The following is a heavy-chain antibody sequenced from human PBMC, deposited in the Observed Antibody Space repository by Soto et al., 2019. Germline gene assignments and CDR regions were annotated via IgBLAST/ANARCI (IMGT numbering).Heavy chain of an antibody. CDR3: ARSGYSSSDLDH. V-gene: IGHV4-31*03. J-gene: IGHJ4*01. CDR2: IYYRGHT. D-gene: IGHD6-13*01. CDR1: NGPVSSDPFY. Sequence: SETLSLTCTVSNGPVSSDPFYWTWIRQHPGKGLEWIGYIYYRGHTYYHPSLKSRVTISIDTSKNQFSLRLNSVTAADTAVYYCARSGYSSSDLDHWGQGTLVTVSS.